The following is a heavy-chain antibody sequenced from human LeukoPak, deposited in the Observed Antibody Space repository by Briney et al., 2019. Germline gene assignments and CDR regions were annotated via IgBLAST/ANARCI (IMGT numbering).Heavy chain of an antibody. CDR2: INHSGST. CDR1: GGSFSGYY. Sequence: SGTLSLTCAVYGGSFSGYYWSWIRQPPGKGLEWIGEINHSGSTNYDPSLKSRVTISVDTSKSQFSLKLSSVTAADTAVYYCARGGDIVVVPAATGPKGTFDYWGQGTLVTVSS. J-gene: IGHJ4*02. V-gene: IGHV4-34*01. D-gene: IGHD2-2*01. CDR3: ARGGDIVVVPAATGPKGTFDY.